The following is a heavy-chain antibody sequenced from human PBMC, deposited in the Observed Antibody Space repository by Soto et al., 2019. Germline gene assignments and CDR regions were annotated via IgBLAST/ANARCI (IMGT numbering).Heavy chain of an antibody. CDR2: ISNTGITS. D-gene: IGHD2-21*02. CDR3: ARGDTSPEAPLDH. V-gene: IGHV3-11*01. CDR1: GFTFSDFS. J-gene: IGHJ4*02. Sequence: QVQLVESGGGLVKPGGSLRLSCAASGFTFSDFSMTWIRQAPGKELEWLSYISNTGITSHYTDSVKGRFTISRDNAQNSLYFHMSSLRADDTAVYYCARGDTSPEAPLDHWGLGTLVIVSS.